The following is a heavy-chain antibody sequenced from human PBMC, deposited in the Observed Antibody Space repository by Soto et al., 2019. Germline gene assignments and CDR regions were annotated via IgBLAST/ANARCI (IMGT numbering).Heavy chain of an antibody. V-gene: IGHV4-34*01. D-gene: IGHD1-7*01. CDR3: ANLHAITGTHLLTPIHAFDI. J-gene: IGHJ3*02. Sequence: SETLSLTCAVYGGSFSGYYWSWIRQPPGKGLEWIGEINHSGSTNYNPSLKSRVTISVDTSKNQFSLKLSSVTAADTAVYYCANLHAITGTHLLTPIHAFDIWGQGTMVTVSS. CDR1: GGSFSGYY. CDR2: INHSGST.